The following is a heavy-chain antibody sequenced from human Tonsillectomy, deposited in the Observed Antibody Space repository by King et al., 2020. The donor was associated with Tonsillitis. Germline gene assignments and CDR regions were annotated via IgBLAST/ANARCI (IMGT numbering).Heavy chain of an antibody. CDR1: GGSFSGYY. CDR3: ARDPYSGYFDY. V-gene: IGHV4-34*01. J-gene: IGHJ4*02. CDR2: INYSGST. D-gene: IGHD1-26*01. Sequence: QVQLQQWGAGLLKPSETLSLTCAVYGGSFSGYYWSWIRQPPGKGLEWIGEINYSGSTNYNPSLKSRVTISVDTSKNQFSLKLNSVTAADTAVYYCARDPYSGYFDYWGQGTLVPVSS.